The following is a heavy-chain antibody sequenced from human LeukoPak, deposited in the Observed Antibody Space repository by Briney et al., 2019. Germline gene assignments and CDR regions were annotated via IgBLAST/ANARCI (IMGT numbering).Heavy chain of an antibody. V-gene: IGHV4-59*08. D-gene: IGHD3-3*01. CDR1: GGSISNSY. CDR2: IYYSGDT. CDR3: ARRRGDFWSDQYAFDY. Sequence: NPSETLSLTCTVSGGSISNSYWSRVRQPPGKGLEWIGYIYYSGDTNYNPSLTSRVTISLEKSKNQFSLKLSSVTAADTAVYYCARRRGDFWSDQYAFDYWGQGTLVTISS. J-gene: IGHJ4*02.